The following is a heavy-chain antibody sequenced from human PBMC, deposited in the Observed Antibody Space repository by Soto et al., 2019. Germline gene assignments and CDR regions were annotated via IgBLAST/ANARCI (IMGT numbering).Heavy chain of an antibody. D-gene: IGHD3-9*01. CDR2: INPSGGST. Sequence: ASVKVSCKSSGYTFTIYYMHWVRQAPGQGLEWMGIINPSGGSTSYAQKFQGRVTMTRDTSTSTVYMELSSLRSEDTAVYYCARDKLRYFDWPDLWGRGTLVTVSS. CDR1: GYTFTIYY. CDR3: ARDKLRYFDWPDL. V-gene: IGHV1-46*01. J-gene: IGHJ2*01.